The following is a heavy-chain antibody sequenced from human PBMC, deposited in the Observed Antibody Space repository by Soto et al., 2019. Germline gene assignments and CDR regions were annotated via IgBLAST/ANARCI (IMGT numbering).Heavy chain of an antibody. D-gene: IGHD4-17*01. Sequence: SETLSLTCTVSGGSISDDDYYWNWIRQSPGKGLEWIGHIYYNGNTYYNPSLKSRLTTSLDTSQNQFSLHLTSVIAADSALYFCARATTVTSSFFFYGLDIWGQGTTVTVS. CDR1: GGSISDDDYY. V-gene: IGHV4-30-4*01. J-gene: IGHJ6*02. CDR2: IYYNGNT. CDR3: ARATTVTSSFFFYGLDI.